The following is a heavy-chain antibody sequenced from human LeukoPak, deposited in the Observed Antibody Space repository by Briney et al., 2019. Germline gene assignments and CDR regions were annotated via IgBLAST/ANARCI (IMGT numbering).Heavy chain of an antibody. V-gene: IGHV1-18*04. CDR1: GYTFSNYG. J-gene: IGHJ4*02. CDR2: TSYNGNT. D-gene: IGHD6-19*01. Sequence: ASVKVSCKASGYTFSNYGISWVRQAPGLGLEWMGLTSYNGNTNYAQKFQDRVTMTTDTSTTTAYMELRSLESDDTAVYYCARHSGSGWQALGYWGQGTLVTVSS. CDR3: ARHSGSGWQALGY.